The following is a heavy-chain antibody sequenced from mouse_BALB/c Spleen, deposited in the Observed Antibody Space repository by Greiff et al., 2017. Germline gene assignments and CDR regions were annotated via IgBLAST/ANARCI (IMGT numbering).Heavy chain of an antibody. CDR3: ARQTSRFTTFDY. CDR2: ISSGGSYT. D-gene: IGHD1-1*01. Sequence: EVMLVESGGGLVKPGGSLKLSCAASGFTFSSYAMSWVRQTPEKRLEWVATISSGGSYTYYPDSVKGRFTISRDNAKNTLYLQMSSLRSEDTAMYYCARQTSRFTTFDYWGQGTTLTVSS. V-gene: IGHV5-9-3*01. CDR1: GFTFSSYA. J-gene: IGHJ2*01.